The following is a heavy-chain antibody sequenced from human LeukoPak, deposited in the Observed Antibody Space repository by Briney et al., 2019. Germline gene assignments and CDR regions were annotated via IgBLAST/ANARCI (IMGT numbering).Heavy chain of an antibody. CDR2: ISWNSGSI. CDR1: GFTFDDYA. V-gene: IGHV3-9*01. Sequence: PGGSLRLSCAASGFTFDDYAMHWVRQAPGKGLEWVSGISWNSGSIGYADSVKGRFTISRDNSKNTLYLQMNSLRAEDTAVYYCAKDLYDSSGYYLGPFDYWGQGTLVTVSS. D-gene: IGHD3-22*01. J-gene: IGHJ4*02. CDR3: AKDLYDSSGYYLGPFDY.